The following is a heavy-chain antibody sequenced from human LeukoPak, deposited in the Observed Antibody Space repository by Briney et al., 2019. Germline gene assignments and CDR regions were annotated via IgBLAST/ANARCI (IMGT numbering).Heavy chain of an antibody. CDR1: GFXFSDYY. CDR3: ARVGGGGYDSSFDY. CDR2: ISARSTST. D-gene: IGHD3-22*01. Sequence: GGSLRLSCAASGFXFSDYYMSWIRQAPGEGLECVSYISARSTSTNYADSVKGRFTISRDNARNSLYLQMNSLRAEDTAVYYCARVGGGGYDSSFDYWGQGTLVTVSS. V-gene: IGHV3-11*05. J-gene: IGHJ4*02.